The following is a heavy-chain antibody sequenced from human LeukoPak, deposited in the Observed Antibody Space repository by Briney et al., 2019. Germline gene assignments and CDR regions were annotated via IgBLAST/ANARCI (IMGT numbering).Heavy chain of an antibody. CDR1: GYTFTSYY. CDR3: ASGIGRLTVTYYAFGI. Sequence: ASVKVSCKASGYTFTSYYMHWVRQAPGQGLEWMGIINPSGGSTSYAQKFQGRVTMTRDTSTSTVYMELSSLRSEDTAVYYCASGIGRLTVTYYAFGIWGQGTMVTVSS. J-gene: IGHJ3*02. CDR2: INPSGGST. D-gene: IGHD4-17*01. V-gene: IGHV1-46*01.